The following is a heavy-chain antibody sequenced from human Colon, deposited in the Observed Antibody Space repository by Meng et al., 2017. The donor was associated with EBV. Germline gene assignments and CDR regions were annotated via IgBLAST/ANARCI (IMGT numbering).Heavy chain of an antibody. CDR2: IYYNGST. D-gene: IGHD3-10*01. V-gene: IGHV4-39*01. J-gene: IGHJ4*02. Sequence: QLHLQESGPGLVKPSETLSLPCTVSGGSISISSYYWGWIRQPPGKGLEWIGSIYYNGSTYYNPSLKSRVTISVDTSKNQFSLKLNSVTAADTAVYYCARRRYYYGSGSYHSYYFDYWGQGALVTVSS. CDR1: GGSISISSYY. CDR3: ARRRYYYGSGSYHSYYFDY.